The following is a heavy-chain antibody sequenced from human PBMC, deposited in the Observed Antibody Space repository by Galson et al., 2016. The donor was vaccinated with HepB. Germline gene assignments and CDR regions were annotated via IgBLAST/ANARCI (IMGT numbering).Heavy chain of an antibody. V-gene: IGHV1-18*04. J-gene: IGHJ4*02. CDR1: GYTFDSYG. Sequence: SVKVSCKASGYTFDSYGISWVRLAPGLGLEWMGWISVYNGDTKFAQKFHDRVTMTRDTSTDTASMELTGLTPDDTAVSYCARGGRWLPFDYWGQGSLVTGSS. CDR2: ISVYNGDT. CDR3: ARGGRWLPFDY. D-gene: IGHD6-19*01.